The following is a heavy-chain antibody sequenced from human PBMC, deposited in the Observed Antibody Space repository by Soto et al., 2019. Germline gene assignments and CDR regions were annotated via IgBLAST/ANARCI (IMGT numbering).Heavy chain of an antibody. D-gene: IGHD2-21*01. CDR2: IKPDGSEK. CDR1: GFTFSNYW. J-gene: IGHJ4*02. Sequence: EVQLVESGGGLVQPGASLRLTYAASGFTFSNYWLSWVRQAPGKGLEWVANIKPDGSEKYYVDSVKGRFTISRDNAKNSLYLQMNSLKAEDTAVYYCARGVSDRYWGQGPLVTVSS. V-gene: IGHV3-7*04. CDR3: ARGVSDRY.